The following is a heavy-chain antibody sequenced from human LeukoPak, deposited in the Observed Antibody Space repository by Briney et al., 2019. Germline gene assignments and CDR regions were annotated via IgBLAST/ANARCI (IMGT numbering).Heavy chain of an antibody. CDR2: INHSGRT. CDR3: ARARQVGYYFDS. Sequence: SETLSLTCAVYGGSFSGYYWSWIRQTPGKGLEWIGEINHSGRTNYNTSLESRVTISVDTSKNQFSLKLTSVTAADTAVYYCARARQVGYYFDSWGQGSLVTVSS. D-gene: IGHD6-25*01. J-gene: IGHJ4*02. CDR1: GGSFSGYY. V-gene: IGHV4-34*01.